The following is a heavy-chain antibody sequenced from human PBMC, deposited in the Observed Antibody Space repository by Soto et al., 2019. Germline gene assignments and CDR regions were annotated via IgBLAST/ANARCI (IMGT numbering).Heavy chain of an antibody. CDR2: IIPIFGTA. D-gene: IGHD2-2*01. CDR1: GGTFSSYA. Sequence: QVQLVQSGAEVKKPGSSVKVSCKASGGTFSSYAISWVRQAPGQGLELIGGIIPIFGTAHYVQKCQGRVTITADASTSPAYLELSSLRSEDTAVYYCARDSDIVLLPAAIAAFDLWFQGTLVTVFS. V-gene: IGHV1-69*12. J-gene: IGHJ5*02. CDR3: ARDSDIVLLPAAIAAFDL.